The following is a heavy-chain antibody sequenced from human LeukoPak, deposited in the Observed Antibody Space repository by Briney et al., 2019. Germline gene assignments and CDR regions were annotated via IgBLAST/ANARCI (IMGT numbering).Heavy chain of an antibody. V-gene: IGHV3-9*01. Sequence: GRSLRLSCAASGFTFDDYAMHWVRQAPGKGLEWVSGISGSIGYADSVKGRFTISRDNAKNSLYLQMNSLRAEDTALYYCAKGRDKYQLLSKNWLDPWGQGTLVTVSS. CDR1: GFTFDDYA. D-gene: IGHD2-2*01. CDR3: AKGRDKYQLLSKNWLDP. CDR2: ISGSI. J-gene: IGHJ5*02.